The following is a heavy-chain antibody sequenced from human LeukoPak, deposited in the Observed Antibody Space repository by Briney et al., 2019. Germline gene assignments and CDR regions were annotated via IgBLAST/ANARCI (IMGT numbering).Heavy chain of an antibody. CDR3: ARVPRGTYYDSSAYWRSSRHFDY. Sequence: PSETLSLTCTVSGGSISSYYWSWIRQPPGKGLEWIGYMYNSGSTNYNPSLKGRVTISVDTSKNQFSLKLSSVTAADTAVYYCARVPRGTYYDSSAYWRSSRHFDYWGQGTLVTVSS. D-gene: IGHD3-22*01. J-gene: IGHJ4*02. V-gene: IGHV4-59*12. CDR1: GGSISSYY. CDR2: MYNSGST.